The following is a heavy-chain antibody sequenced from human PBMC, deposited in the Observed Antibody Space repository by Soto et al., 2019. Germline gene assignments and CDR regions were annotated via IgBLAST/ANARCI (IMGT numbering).Heavy chain of an antibody. CDR2: IIPIFNST. CDR3: AREGRGKKAGYNGLVSLGY. V-gene: IGHV1-69*06. J-gene: IGHJ4*02. CDR1: GSRFSNYV. D-gene: IGHD2-2*02. Sequence: QVQLVQSGAEVKTPGSSLKVSCTVSGSRFSNYVISWVRQAPGHGLEWLGRIIPIFNSTQYAQRFQGRVTITADKSTNTASLERSSLRSDDTAVYYCAREGRGKKAGYNGLVSLGYWGQGTLVTVSS.